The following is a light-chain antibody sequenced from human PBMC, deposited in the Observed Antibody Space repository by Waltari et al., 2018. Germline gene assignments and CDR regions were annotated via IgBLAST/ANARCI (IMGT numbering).Light chain of an antibody. V-gene: IGKV3-11*01. CDR3: QQRSGWPPMYT. CDR1: QTVRTS. CDR2: DAS. Sequence: DIVLTQSPATLSLSPGERATLTCSASQTVRTSLAWYQQRPGQSPRLIIYDASNRATGVPVRFSGSGSGTDFTLTISSLEPEDFAVYYCQQRSGWPPMYTFGQGTKVEIK. J-gene: IGKJ2*01.